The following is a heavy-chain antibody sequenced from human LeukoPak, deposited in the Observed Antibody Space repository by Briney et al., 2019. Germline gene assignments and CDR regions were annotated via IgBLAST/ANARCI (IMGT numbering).Heavy chain of an antibody. V-gene: IGHV1-18*01. CDR2: ISAYNGNT. CDR1: GYTFTSYG. CDR3: ARDGHRRYHYDSSGREDAFDM. J-gene: IGHJ3*02. Sequence: GASVKVSCKASGYTFTSYGISWVRQAPGQGLEWMGWISAYNGNTNYAQKLQGRVTMTTDTSTSTAYMEVRSLRSDDTAVYYCARDGHRRYHYDSSGREDAFDMWGQGTMVTVSS. D-gene: IGHD3-22*01.